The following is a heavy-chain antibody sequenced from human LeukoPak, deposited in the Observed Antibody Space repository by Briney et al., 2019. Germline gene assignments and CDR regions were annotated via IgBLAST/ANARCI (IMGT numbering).Heavy chain of an antibody. D-gene: IGHD2-2*01. Sequence: GGSLRHSCAASGFTFNNYAMNWVRRDPGKGLEWVANIKQGGSSKYYVDSVKGRFTISRDDAKNSLFLQMNSLRAEDTAVYYCGRGVGFLVGHWGRGTLVAVST. J-gene: IGHJ4*02. CDR3: GRGVGFLVGH. V-gene: IGHV3-7*01. CDR1: GFTFNNYA. CDR2: IKQGGSSK.